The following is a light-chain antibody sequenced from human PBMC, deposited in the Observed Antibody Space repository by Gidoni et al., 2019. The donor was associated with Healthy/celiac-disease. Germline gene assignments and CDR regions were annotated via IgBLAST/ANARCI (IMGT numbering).Light chain of an antibody. J-gene: IGKJ4*01. CDR1: QGISSC. V-gene: IGKV1-12*01. Sequence: IPMTQSPSSVSAPVGDRVTITCRASQGISSCLAWYQQKPGKAPKLLIYAASSLQSGVPSRFSGSGSWTDFTLTISRLQPEDFATYYGQQANSFSLTFGGGTKVEIK. CDR3: QQANSFSLT. CDR2: AAS.